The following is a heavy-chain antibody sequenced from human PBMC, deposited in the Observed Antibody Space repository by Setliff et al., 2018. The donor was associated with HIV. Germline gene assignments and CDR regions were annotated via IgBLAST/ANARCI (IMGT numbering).Heavy chain of an antibody. V-gene: IGHV1-69*02. D-gene: IGHD2-15*01. Sequence: GASVKVSCKASGGTFSDYTVNWVRQAPGQGLEWMGRIIPIIGIENYAQKFQGRDTITADKSTSTAYMELNSLRSDDTAIYYCARSDCSSVRCYLGHAFEIWGQGTMVTVSS. CDR1: GGTFSDYT. J-gene: IGHJ3*02. CDR3: ARSDCSSVRCYLGHAFEI. CDR2: IIPIIGIE.